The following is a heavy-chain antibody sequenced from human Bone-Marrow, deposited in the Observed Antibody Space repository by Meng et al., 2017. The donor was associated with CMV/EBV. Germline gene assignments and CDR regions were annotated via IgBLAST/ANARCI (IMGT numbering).Heavy chain of an antibody. CDR3: AKDQMTGRYAPFR. V-gene: IGHV3-23*01. CDR1: GFTFSSYA. CDR2: ISGSGGST. J-gene: IGHJ4*02. Sequence: GESLKISCAASGFTFSSYAMSWVRQAPGKGLEWVSAISGSGGSTYYADSVKGRFTISRDNSKDTPYLQMNSLRAEDTAVYYCAKDQMTGRYAPFRWGRGTLVTVSS. D-gene: IGHD1-26*01.